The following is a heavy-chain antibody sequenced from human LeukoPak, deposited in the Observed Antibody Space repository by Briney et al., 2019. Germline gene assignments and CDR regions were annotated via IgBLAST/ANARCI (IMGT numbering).Heavy chain of an antibody. Sequence: SETLSLTCAVSGYSISSGYYWGWIRQPPGKGLEWIGSIYHSGSTYYNPSLKSRVTISVDTSKNQSSLKLSSVTAADTAVYYCARVQGTGSGWYGSIDYWGQGTLVTVSS. V-gene: IGHV4-38-2*01. CDR2: IYHSGST. CDR3: ARVQGTGSGWYGSIDY. D-gene: IGHD6-19*01. J-gene: IGHJ4*02. CDR1: GYSISSGYY.